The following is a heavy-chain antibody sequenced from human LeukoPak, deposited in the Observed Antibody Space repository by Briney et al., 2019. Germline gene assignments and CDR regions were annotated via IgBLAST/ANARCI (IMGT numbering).Heavy chain of an antibody. V-gene: IGHV1-69*13. J-gene: IGHJ4*02. CDR3: ARGRDLDYGGNSGSGY. D-gene: IGHD4-23*01. Sequence: SVTVSCKASGGTFSSYAISWVRQAPGQGVEWMGGIIPIFGTANYAQKFQGRVTITADESTSTAYMELSSLRSEDTAVYYCARGRDLDYGGNSGSGYWGQGTLVTVSS. CDR1: GGTFSSYA. CDR2: IIPIFGTA.